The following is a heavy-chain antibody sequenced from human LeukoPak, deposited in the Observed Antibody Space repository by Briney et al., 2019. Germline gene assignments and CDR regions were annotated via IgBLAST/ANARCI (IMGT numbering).Heavy chain of an antibody. D-gene: IGHD3-3*01. V-gene: IGHV3-7*01. J-gene: IGHJ5*02. Sequence: GGSLRLSCAASGFTFSSYWMSWVRQAPGKGLEWGANIKQDGSEKYYVDSVKGRFTISRDNAKNSLYLQMNSLRAEDTAVYYCARDSPGGYDFWSGYYSSSFDPWGQGTLVTVSS. CDR2: IKQDGSEK. CDR1: GFTFSSYW. CDR3: ARDSPGGYDFWSGYYSSSFDP.